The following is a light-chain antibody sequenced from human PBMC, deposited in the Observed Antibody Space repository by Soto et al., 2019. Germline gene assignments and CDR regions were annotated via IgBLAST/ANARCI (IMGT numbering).Light chain of an antibody. CDR1: QDISTY. CDR2: DAS. V-gene: IGKV1-33*01. Sequence: DIQMTQSPSSLSASVGDSVTITCQASQDISTYLNWYQQKPGKAPKLLISDASNLETGVPSRFGGSGSRTDFTFTISRLQPEDIATYYCQQCDKLPLTFGGGTKVEIK. CDR3: QQCDKLPLT. J-gene: IGKJ4*01.